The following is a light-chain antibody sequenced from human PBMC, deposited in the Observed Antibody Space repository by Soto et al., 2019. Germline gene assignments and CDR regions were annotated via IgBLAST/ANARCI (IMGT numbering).Light chain of an antibody. V-gene: IGKV3D-20*02. J-gene: IGKJ1*01. CDR2: GAS. CDR3: QQRSNWPRT. Sequence: EIVLTQSACTLSLSPGERATLSWRASQSVSSSYLAWYQQKTGQAPRLVIYGASSRATGIPDRFSGSVSGTDFTLTINSLETEDFAVYDCQQRSNWPRTFGQGTKVDIK. CDR1: QSVSSSY.